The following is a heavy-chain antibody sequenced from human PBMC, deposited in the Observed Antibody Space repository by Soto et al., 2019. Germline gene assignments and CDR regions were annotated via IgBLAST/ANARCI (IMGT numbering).Heavy chain of an antibody. J-gene: IGHJ6*02. CDR3: ARDRLYGAGLIDV. Sequence: PGGSLRLSCAAPGFTFSSYGMHWVRQAPGKGLEWVAVISSDGSDKYYADSVKGRFTISRDNSKNTLYVQLNRMRAEDTALYYCARDRLYGAGLIDVWGQGTTVTVSS. D-gene: IGHD3-10*01. V-gene: IGHV3-30-3*01. CDR1: GFTFSSYG. CDR2: ISSDGSDK.